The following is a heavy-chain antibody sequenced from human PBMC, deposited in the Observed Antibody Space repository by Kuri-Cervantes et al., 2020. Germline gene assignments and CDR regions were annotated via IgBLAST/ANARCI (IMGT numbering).Heavy chain of an antibody. J-gene: IGHJ4*02. D-gene: IGHD3-22*01. Sequence: ASVKVSCKASGYTFTYRYLHWVRQAPGQALEWMGWINAGNGNTKYSQKFQGRVTITRDTSASTAYMELSSLRSEDTAVYYCARVRYSWGYYDSSGYYAFDYWGQGTLVTVSS. CDR3: ARVRYSWGYYDSSGYYAFDY. V-gene: IGHV1-3*01. CDR1: GYTFTYRY. CDR2: INAGNGNT.